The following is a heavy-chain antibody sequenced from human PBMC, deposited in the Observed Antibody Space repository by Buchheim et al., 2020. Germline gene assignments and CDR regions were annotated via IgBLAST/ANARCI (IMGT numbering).Heavy chain of an antibody. D-gene: IGHD2-8*01. CDR2: IYYSGST. V-gene: IGHV4-31*03. CDR3: ARYYISYCTNGVCHNWFDP. CDR1: GGSISSGGYY. J-gene: IGHJ5*02. Sequence: QVQLQESGPGLVKPSQTLSLTCTVSGGSISSGGYYWSWIRQHPGKGLEWIGYIYYSGSTYYTPSLKSRVTISVDTSKNQFSLKLSSVTAADTAVYYCARYYISYCTNGVCHNWFDPWGQGTL.